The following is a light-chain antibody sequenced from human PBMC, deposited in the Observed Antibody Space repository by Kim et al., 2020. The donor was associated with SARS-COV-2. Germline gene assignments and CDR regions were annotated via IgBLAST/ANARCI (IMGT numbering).Light chain of an antibody. J-gene: IGLJ3*02. CDR1: SGHSSYS. CDR2: LHSDGTH. CDR3: QAWGAGFRV. Sequence: QLVLTQSPSASASLGASVKFTCTLSSGHSSYSIAWHQQQPEKGPWFLMNLHSDGTHNKGDGIPDRFSGSSSGAERYLTISSLQSEDEADYYCQAWGAGFRVFGGGTQLTVL. V-gene: IGLV4-69*01.